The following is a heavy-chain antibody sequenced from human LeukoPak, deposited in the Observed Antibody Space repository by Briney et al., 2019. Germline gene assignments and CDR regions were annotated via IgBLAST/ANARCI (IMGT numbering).Heavy chain of an antibody. CDR2: IKEDGSET. V-gene: IGHV3-7*04. Sequence: PGGSLRLSCVASAFAFSSNWMSWVRQAPGKGLEWMASIKEDGSETYYVDSVKGRFTISRDNAKNSLYLQMNSLRAEDTAVYYCARDLHPRYYLPDYWGQGTLVTVSS. CDR1: AFAFSSNW. D-gene: IGHD1-26*01. CDR3: ARDLHPRYYLPDY. J-gene: IGHJ4*02.